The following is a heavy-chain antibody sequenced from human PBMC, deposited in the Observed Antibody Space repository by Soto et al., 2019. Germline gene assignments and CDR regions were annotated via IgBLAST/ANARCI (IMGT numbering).Heavy chain of an antibody. V-gene: IGHV3-13*01. J-gene: IGHJ6*02. Sequence: GGSLRLSCAASGFTFSSYDMHWVRQATGKGLEWVSAIGTAGDTYYPGSVKGRFTISRENAKNSLYLQMNSLRAEDTAVYYCARVAGQITPTKQWLAPWTSYYGMAVWGQGTTVTVSS. D-gene: IGHD6-19*01. CDR3: ARVAGQITPTKQWLAPWTSYYGMAV. CDR1: GFTFSSYD. CDR2: IGTAGDT.